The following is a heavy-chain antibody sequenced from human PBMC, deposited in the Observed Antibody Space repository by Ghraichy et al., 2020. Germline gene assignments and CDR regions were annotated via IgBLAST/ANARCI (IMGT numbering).Heavy chain of an antibody. D-gene: IGHD6-19*01. CDR2: IYYSGST. V-gene: IGHV4-59*01. CDR1: GGSISSYY. J-gene: IGHJ3*02. Sequence: SETLSLTCTVSGGSISSYYWSWIRQPPGKGLEWIGYIYYSGSTNYNPSLKSRVTISVDTSKNQFSLKLSSVTAADTAVYYCARDHRVAGTDAFDIWGQGTMVTVSS. CDR3: ARDHRVAGTDAFDI.